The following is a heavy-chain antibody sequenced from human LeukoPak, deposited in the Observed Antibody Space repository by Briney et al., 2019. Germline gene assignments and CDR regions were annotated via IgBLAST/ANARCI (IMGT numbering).Heavy chain of an antibody. CDR3: ARDRNDYDGTDY. CDR1: GFTFSSYS. V-gene: IGHV3-21*01. Sequence: GGSLRLSCAASGFTFSSYSMNWVRQAPGKGLEWVSSISSSSSYIYYADSVKGRFTISRDNAKNSLYLQMNSLRAEDTAVYYCARDRNDYDGTDYWGQGTLVTVSS. CDR2: ISSSSSYI. D-gene: IGHD4-23*01. J-gene: IGHJ4*02.